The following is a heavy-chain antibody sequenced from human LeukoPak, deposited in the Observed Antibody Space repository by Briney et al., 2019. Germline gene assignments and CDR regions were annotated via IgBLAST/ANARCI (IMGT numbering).Heavy chain of an antibody. CDR3: ARVLRCTSCFGNWFDP. Sequence: GGSLRLSCKGSGFIFMNYDMSWVRQAPGKGLEWVSYISSSGSTIYYADSVKGRFTTSRDNAKNSLYLQMNSLRAEDTAVYYCARVLRCTSCFGNWFDPWGQGTLVTVSS. CDR1: GFIFMNYD. V-gene: IGHV3-11*01. CDR2: ISSSGSTI. D-gene: IGHD2-2*01. J-gene: IGHJ5*02.